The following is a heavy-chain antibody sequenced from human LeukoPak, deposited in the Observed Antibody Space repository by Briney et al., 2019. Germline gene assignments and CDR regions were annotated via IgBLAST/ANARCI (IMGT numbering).Heavy chain of an antibody. J-gene: IGHJ5*02. CDR1: GYTFTGYY. CDR2: INPNSGGT. CDR3: ARAAYSSSWYIWFDP. V-gene: IGHV1-2*02. D-gene: IGHD6-13*01. Sequence: ASVKVSCMASGYTFTGYYMHWVRQAPGQGLEWMGWINPNSGGTNYAQKFQGRVTMTRDTSISTAYMELSRLRSDDTAVYYCARAAYSSSWYIWFDPWGQGTLVTVSS.